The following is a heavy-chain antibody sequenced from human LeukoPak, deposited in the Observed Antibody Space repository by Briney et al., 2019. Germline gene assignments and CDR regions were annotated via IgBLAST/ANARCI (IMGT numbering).Heavy chain of an antibody. J-gene: IGHJ4*02. V-gene: IGHV3-21*01. CDR3: ARHPYCSSTTCYGIDY. D-gene: IGHD2-2*01. CDR2: VTSNDYI. CDR1: GFTFSSYS. Sequence: GGSLRFSCAASGFTFSSYSMNWVRQAPGKGLEWVSSVTSNDYIFYADSMKGRFTISRDNAKNSLFLQMNSLRADDTAVYYCARHPYCSSTTCYGIDYWGQGTLVAVSS.